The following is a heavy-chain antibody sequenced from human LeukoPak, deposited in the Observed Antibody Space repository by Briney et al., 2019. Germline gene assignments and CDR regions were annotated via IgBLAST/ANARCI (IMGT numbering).Heavy chain of an antibody. CDR2: INSDGSIT. CDR1: GFTFSDYW. D-gene: IGHD5-18*01. Sequence: GGSLRLSCAASGFTFSDYWIHWVRQAPGKGLVWVSRINSDGSITSYADSVKGRFTISRDNAKNTLYLQMNSLRAEDTAVYYCARDAVDTANAVWGQGTTVTVSS. J-gene: IGHJ6*02. CDR3: ARDAVDTANAV. V-gene: IGHV3-74*01.